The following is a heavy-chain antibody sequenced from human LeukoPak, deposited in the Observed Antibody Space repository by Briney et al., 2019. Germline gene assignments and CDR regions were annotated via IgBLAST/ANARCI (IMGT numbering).Heavy chain of an antibody. V-gene: IGHV4-39*01. D-gene: IGHD3-22*01. Sequence: PSETLSLTCTVSGGSISSSSYYWGWIRQPPGKGLEWIASIYYSGSTYYNPSLKSRVTISVDTSKNQFSLKLSSVTAADTAVYYCARLVDSSGYYDGTFHYWGQGTLVTVSS. J-gene: IGHJ4*02. CDR1: GGSISSSSYY. CDR3: ARLVDSSGYYDGTFHY. CDR2: IYYSGST.